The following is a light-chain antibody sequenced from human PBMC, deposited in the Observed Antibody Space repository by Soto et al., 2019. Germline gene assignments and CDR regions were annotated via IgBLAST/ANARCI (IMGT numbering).Light chain of an antibody. CDR3: QQSYSTPIT. Sequence: DILMTQSPSSLSASVGDRVTITCRASQGISSYLSWYQQKPGKAPKFLIYAASSLQRGVPSRFSGSGSGTDFTLTISSLQPEDFATYYCQQSYSTPITFGQGTRLEIK. CDR1: QGISSY. CDR2: AAS. J-gene: IGKJ5*01. V-gene: IGKV1-39*01.